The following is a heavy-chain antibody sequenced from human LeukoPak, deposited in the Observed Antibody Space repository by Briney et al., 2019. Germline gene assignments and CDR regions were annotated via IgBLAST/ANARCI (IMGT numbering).Heavy chain of an antibody. D-gene: IGHD3-3*01. J-gene: IGHJ5*02. CDR1: GYTFTSYG. Sequence: ASVKVSCKASGYTFTSYGISWVRQAPGQGLEWMGWISAYNGNTNYAQKLQGRVTMTTDTSTSTAYMELRSLRSDDTAMYYCARDTSDDFWSGSSRWFDPWGQGILVTVSS. CDR2: ISAYNGNT. V-gene: IGHV1-18*01. CDR3: ARDTSDDFWSGSSRWFDP.